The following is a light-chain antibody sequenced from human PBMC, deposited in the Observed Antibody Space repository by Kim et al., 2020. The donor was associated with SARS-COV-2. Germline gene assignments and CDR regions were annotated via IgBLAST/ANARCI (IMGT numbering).Light chain of an antibody. Sequence: QSFTISFTGTSSVVGRYKYVVWYQQHPGKAPKVLIYDVSNRPSGVSNRFSGSKSGNTASLTISGLQAEDEADYYCTSYTSSGTYVFGTGTKVTVL. CDR2: DVS. CDR1: SSVVGRYKY. J-gene: IGLJ1*01. CDR3: TSYTSSGTYV. V-gene: IGLV2-14*03.